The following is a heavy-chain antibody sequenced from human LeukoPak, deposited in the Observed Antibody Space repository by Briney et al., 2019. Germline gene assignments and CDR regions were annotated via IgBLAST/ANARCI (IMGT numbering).Heavy chain of an antibody. CDR2: ISSSGSTI. J-gene: IGHJ4*02. Sequence: GGSLRLSCAASGFTFSDYYVTWIRQAPGKGLEWVSYISSSGSTIYYADSVKGRFTISRDYAKNSLYLQMNSLRTEDTAVYYCAKGSRPVVVIVESFDSWGQGTLVTVSS. V-gene: IGHV3-11*04. CDR3: AKGSRPVVVIVESFDS. D-gene: IGHD2-15*01. CDR1: GFTFSDYY.